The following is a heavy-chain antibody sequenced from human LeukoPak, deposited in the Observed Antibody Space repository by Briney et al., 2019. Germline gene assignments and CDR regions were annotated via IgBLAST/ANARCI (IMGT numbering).Heavy chain of an antibody. CDR2: IRSKAYGGTT. V-gene: IGHV3-49*03. CDR1: GFTFGDYA. Sequence: PGGSLRLSCTASGFTFGDYAMSWFRQAPGKGLEWVGFIRSKAYGGTTEYAASVKGRFTISRDDSKSIAYLQMNSLKTEDTAVYYCTWSGIDCSSTSCSPSNWFDPWGQGTLVTVSS. CDR3: TWSGIDCSSTSCSPSNWFDP. J-gene: IGHJ5*02. D-gene: IGHD2-2*01.